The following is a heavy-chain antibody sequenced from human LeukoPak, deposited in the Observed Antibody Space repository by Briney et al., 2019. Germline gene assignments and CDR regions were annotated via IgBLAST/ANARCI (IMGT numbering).Heavy chain of an antibody. Sequence: GGSLRLSCAASGFISSDYSMSWIRQAPGRGLEWVSYISSSGYTIYYADSVKDRFTLSRDDAKNSLYLQLNSLRAEDTAVYYCAKDRSIGTYYTFDHWGQGTLVTVSS. J-gene: IGHJ4*02. CDR1: GFISSDYS. CDR2: ISSSGYTI. D-gene: IGHD1-26*01. CDR3: AKDRSIGTYYTFDH. V-gene: IGHV3-11*04.